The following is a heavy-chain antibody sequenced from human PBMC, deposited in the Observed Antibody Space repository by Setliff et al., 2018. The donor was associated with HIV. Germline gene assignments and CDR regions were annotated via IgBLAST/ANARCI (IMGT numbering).Heavy chain of an antibody. CDR3: ARDLVGATTVDY. Sequence: ASVKVSCKASGYTFTSYYMHWVRQAPGQGLEWMGIINPSGGSTSYAQKFQDRVTMTRDTSTSTVYMELSSLRSEDTAVYYCARDLVGATTVDYWGQGTLVTVSS. CDR2: INPSGGST. CDR1: GYTFTSYY. V-gene: IGHV1-46*01. J-gene: IGHJ4*02. D-gene: IGHD1-26*01.